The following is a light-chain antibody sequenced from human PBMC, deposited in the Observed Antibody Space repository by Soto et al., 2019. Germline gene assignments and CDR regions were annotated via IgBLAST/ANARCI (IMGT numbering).Light chain of an antibody. CDR1: QGISSY. Sequence: DIQLTQSPSFLSASVGDRVTITCRASQGISSYLAWYQQKPGKAPKLLIYAASTLQSGVPSRFSGSGSGTEFTLTISSLQPDDFATYYCQQLHSYPPWTFGQGTKVDIE. CDR3: QQLHSYPPWT. V-gene: IGKV1-9*01. J-gene: IGKJ1*01. CDR2: AAS.